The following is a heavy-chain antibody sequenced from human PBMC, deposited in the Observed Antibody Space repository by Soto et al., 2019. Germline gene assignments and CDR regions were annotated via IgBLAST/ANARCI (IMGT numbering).Heavy chain of an antibody. CDR1: GYSFTSYW. Sequence: GESLKISCKGSGYSFTSYWIGWVRQMPGKGLEWMGIIYPGDSDTRYSPSFQGQVTISADKSISTAYLQWSSLKASDTAMYYCARAYYYDSSGYAIYGMDVWGQGTTVTVSS. D-gene: IGHD3-22*01. J-gene: IGHJ6*02. CDR2: IYPGDSDT. CDR3: ARAYYYDSSGYAIYGMDV. V-gene: IGHV5-51*01.